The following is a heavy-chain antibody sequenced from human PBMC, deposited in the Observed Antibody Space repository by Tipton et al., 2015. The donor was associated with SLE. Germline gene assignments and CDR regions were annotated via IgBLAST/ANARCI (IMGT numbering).Heavy chain of an antibody. CDR3: ARAPAPAPPTHYYYYFMDV. CDR2: IYNSGNT. V-gene: IGHV4-39*07. D-gene: IGHD2-2*01. Sequence: TLSLTCTVSGASISSTSYYWGWIRQAPGKGLEWIGSIYNSGNTYYNASLKSRVTISVDTSENQFSLRLSSVTAADTAVYYCARAPAPAPPTHYYYYFMDVWGHGTTVTVSS. CDR1: GASISSTSYY. J-gene: IGHJ6*03.